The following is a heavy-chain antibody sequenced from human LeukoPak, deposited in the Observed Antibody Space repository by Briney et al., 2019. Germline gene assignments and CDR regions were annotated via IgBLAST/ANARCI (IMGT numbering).Heavy chain of an antibody. Sequence: GGSLRPSCAASGFTFSDYYMSWTRQAPGKGLEWVSYISSSGSTIYYADSVKGRFTISRDNAKNSLYLQMNSLRAEDTAVYYCARVLLADGYKEMAVVGYFDYWGQGTLVTVSS. V-gene: IGHV3-11*04. CDR1: GFTFSDYY. J-gene: IGHJ4*02. CDR2: ISSSGSTI. D-gene: IGHD5-24*01. CDR3: ARVLLADGYKEMAVVGYFDY.